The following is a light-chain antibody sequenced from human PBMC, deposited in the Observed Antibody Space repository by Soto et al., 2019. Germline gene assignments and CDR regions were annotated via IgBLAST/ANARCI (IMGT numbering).Light chain of an antibody. CDR1: SSDIGGYNY. CDR3: SSYTSTSTLYV. Sequence: QSALTQPASVSGSPGQSITISCTGPSSDIGGYNYVSWYQQLPGKVPKLIIYDVITRPSGVSDRFSGSKSGNAASLTISGLQAEDEADYYCSSYTSTSTLYVFGTGTKLTVL. CDR2: DVI. V-gene: IGLV2-14*03. J-gene: IGLJ1*01.